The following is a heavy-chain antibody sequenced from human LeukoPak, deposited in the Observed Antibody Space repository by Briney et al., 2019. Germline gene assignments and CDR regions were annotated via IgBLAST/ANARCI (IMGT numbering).Heavy chain of an antibody. CDR3: ARGRVLPCPPGY. Sequence: SETLSLTCAVYGGSFNDHFWTWIRQSPEKGLEWIGDINHSGKTNDNQSLRSRVTLSVDTSKNQFSLQLRFVTAADTAVYYCARGRVLPCPPGYWSQGTLVTVSS. CDR2: INHSGKT. V-gene: IGHV4-34*01. J-gene: IGHJ4*02. CDR1: GGSFNDHF. D-gene: IGHD2/OR15-2a*01.